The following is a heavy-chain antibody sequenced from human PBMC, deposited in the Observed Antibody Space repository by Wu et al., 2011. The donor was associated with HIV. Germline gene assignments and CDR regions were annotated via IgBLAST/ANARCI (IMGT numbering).Heavy chain of an antibody. CDR3: ARSPFVSTMGYFDY. Sequence: QVQLVQSGAEVKKPGSSVKVSCKASGGTFSSYGISWVRQAPGQGLEWIGGIIPMFGTAKYAQKFQGRVTITTDESTSTAYMELSSLRSEDTAIYYCARSPFVSTMGYFDYWGQGTLVTVSS. V-gene: IGHV1-69*01. J-gene: IGHJ4*02. CDR2: IIPMFGTA. CDR1: GGTFSSYG. D-gene: IGHD5/OR15-5a*01.